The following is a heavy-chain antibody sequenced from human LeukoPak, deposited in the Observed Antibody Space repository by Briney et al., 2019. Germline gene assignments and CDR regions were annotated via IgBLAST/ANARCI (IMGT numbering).Heavy chain of an antibody. J-gene: IGHJ4*02. CDR3: ARALGAAAGLFFDF. Sequence: GGPLRLSCAASGFTFSSFAMHWVRQAPGKGLEYVSAITPNGGSTYYANSVKGRFTISRDNSKNTLYLQMGSLKVEDMAVYYCARALGAAAGLFFDFWGQGALVTVSP. D-gene: IGHD6-13*01. V-gene: IGHV3-64*01. CDR1: GFTFSSFA. CDR2: ITPNGGST.